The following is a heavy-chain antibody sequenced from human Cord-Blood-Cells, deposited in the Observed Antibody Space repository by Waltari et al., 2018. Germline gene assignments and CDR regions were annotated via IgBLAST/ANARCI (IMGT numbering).Heavy chain of an antibody. V-gene: IGHV1-8*03. J-gene: IGHJ5*02. CDR2: MMPNSGNT. Sequence: QVQLVQSGAEVQKPGASVKVSCKASGYTFTSYDINWLRQATGQGLEWMGWMMPNSGNTGYAKKFQGRVTITRNTSISTAYMELSSLRSEDTAVYYCARRRGCSSTSCYYNWFDPWGQGTLVTVSS. D-gene: IGHD2-2*01. CDR3: ARRRGCSSTSCYYNWFDP. CDR1: GYTFTSYD.